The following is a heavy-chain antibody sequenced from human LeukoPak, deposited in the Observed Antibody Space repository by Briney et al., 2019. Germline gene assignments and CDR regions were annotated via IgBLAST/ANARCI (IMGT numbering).Heavy chain of an antibody. CDR3: AKYSSGHLY. D-gene: IGHD6-19*01. CDR2: IYHDGRT. V-gene: IGHV4-38-2*02. CDR1: GYSISSGYC. J-gene: IGHJ4*02. Sequence: SETLSLTCTVSGYSISSGYCWGWIRQPPGKGLEWIGTIYHDGRTYFNPSLKSRVTISVDTSKNQFSLKLSSVTAADTAVYYCAKYSSGHLYWGQGTLVTVSS.